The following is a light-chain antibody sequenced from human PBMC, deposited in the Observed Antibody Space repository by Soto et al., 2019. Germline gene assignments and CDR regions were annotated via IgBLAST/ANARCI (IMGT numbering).Light chain of an antibody. V-gene: IGLV1-40*01. J-gene: IGLJ1*01. CDR1: SSNIGAGYD. Sequence: QSVLTQPPSVSGAPGQRVTISCTGSSSNIGAGYDVHWYQQLPGTAPKVLIFGNSNRPSGVPDRFFGSKSGTSGSLAITGLQAEDEADYYCQSYDSSLSGLVFGTGTKLTVL. CDR2: GNS. CDR3: QSYDSSLSGLV.